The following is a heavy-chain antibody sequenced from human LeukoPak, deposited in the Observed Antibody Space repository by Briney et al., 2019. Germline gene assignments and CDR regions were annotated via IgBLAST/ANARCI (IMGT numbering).Heavy chain of an antibody. J-gene: IGHJ3*02. CDR2: MNPNSGNT. CDR3: ARNSGSSTNAFDI. D-gene: IGHD1-26*01. Sequence: ASVKVSCKASGYTFTSYDINWVRQATGQGLEWMGWMNPNSGNTGYAQKFQGRVTITRNTSISTAYMELSSLRPEDTAVYYCARNSGSSTNAFDIWGQGTMVTVSS. CDR1: GYTFTSYD. V-gene: IGHV1-8*03.